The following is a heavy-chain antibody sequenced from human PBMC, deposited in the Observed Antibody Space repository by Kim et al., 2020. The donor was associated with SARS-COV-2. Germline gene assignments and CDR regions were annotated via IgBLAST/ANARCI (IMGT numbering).Heavy chain of an antibody. CDR2: INPNSGGT. Sequence: ASVKVSCKASGYTFTGYYMHWVRQAPGQGLEWMGWINPNSGGTNYAQKFQGRVTMTRDTSISTAYMELSRLRSDDTAVYYCARFGELELGYYGMDVWGQGTTVTVSS. CDR1: GYTFTGYY. V-gene: IGHV1-2*02. D-gene: IGHD1-7*01. J-gene: IGHJ6*02. CDR3: ARFGELELGYYGMDV.